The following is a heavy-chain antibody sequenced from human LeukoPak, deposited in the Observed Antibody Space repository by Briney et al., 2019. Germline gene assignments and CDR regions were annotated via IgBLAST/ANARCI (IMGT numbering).Heavy chain of an antibody. J-gene: IGHJ4*02. V-gene: IGHV3-30*18. Sequence: GSLRLSCAASGFTFSSYGMHWVRQAPGKGLEWVAVISYDGSNKYYADSVKGRFTISRDNSKNTLYLQMNSLRAEDAAVYYCAKDGGYSSGWYFDYWGQGTLVTVSS. CDR1: GFTFSSYG. CDR3: AKDGGYSSGWYFDY. D-gene: IGHD6-19*01. CDR2: ISYDGSNK.